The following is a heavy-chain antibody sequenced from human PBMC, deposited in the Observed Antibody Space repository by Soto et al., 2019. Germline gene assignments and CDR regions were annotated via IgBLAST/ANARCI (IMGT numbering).Heavy chain of an antibody. J-gene: IGHJ4*02. CDR2: IYYSGRT. CDR3: ARGASYYYDSSGYYGYFDY. V-gene: IGHV4-31*03. D-gene: IGHD3-22*01. CDR1: GGSISSGGCY. Sequence: SETLSLTCTVSGGSISSGGCYWSWIRQHPGKGLEWIGYIYYSGRTYYNPSLKSRVTISVDTSKNQFSLKLSSVTAADTAVYYCARGASYYYDSSGYYGYFDYWGQGTLVTVSS.